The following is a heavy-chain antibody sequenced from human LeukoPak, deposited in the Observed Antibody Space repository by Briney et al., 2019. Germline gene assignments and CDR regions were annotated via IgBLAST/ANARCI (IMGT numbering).Heavy chain of an antibody. V-gene: IGHV3-21*01. J-gene: IGHJ6*02. Sequence: GGSLRLSCAASGFTFTSYTMNWVRQAPGKGLEWVSSISSSSSDISYADSLKGRFTISRDNANNLLYVQMNSLRAEDTAVYFCAREMNDRELDFYYGMDVWGQGTTVTVSS. CDR1: GFTFTSYT. D-gene: IGHD1-1*01. CDR2: ISSSSSDI. CDR3: AREMNDRELDFYYGMDV.